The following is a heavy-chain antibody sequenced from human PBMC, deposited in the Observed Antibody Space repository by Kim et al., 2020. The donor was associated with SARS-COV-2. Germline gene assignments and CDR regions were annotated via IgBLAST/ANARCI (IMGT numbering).Heavy chain of an antibody. Sequence: YNPSIKSRVTISVDTSKNQFSLKLTSVTAADTAVYYCARLPNYFGSGAFDYWGQGTLVTVSS. D-gene: IGHD3-10*01. CDR3: ARLPNYFGSGAFDY. V-gene: IGHV4-39*01. J-gene: IGHJ4*02.